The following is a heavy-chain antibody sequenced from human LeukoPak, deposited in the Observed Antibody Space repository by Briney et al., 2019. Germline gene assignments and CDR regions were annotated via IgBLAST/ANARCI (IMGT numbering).Heavy chain of an antibody. CDR1: GGSISSYY. CDR2: IYTSGST. J-gene: IGHJ6*02. Sequence: SETLSLTCTVSGGSISSYYWSWIRQPAGKGLEWIGRIYTSGSTNYNPSLKSRVTMSVDTSKNQFSLKLSSVTAADTAVYYCASGYDSSGYYSEYGMDVWGQGTTVTVSS. CDR3: ASGYDSSGYYSEYGMDV. D-gene: IGHD3-22*01. V-gene: IGHV4-4*07.